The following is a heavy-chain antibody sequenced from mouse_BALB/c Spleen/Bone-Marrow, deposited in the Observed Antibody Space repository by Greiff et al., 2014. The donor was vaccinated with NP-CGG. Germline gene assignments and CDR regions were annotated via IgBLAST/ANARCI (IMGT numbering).Heavy chain of an antibody. V-gene: IGHV14-3*02. D-gene: IGHD1-1*01. J-gene: IGHJ3*01. CDR3: AVYYYGSSLFAY. Sequence: EVQLQQPGAELVKPGASVTLSCTASGFNIKDTYMHWVKQRPEQGLEWIGRIDPANGNTKYDPKFQGKATITADTSSNTAYLQLSSLTSEDTAVYYCAVYYYGSSLFAYWGQGTLVTVSA. CDR1: GFNIKDTY. CDR2: IDPANGNT.